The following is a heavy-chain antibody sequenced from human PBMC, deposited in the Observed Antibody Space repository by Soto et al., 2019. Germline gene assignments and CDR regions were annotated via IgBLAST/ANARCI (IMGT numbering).Heavy chain of an antibody. J-gene: IGHJ4*02. CDR2: IYYSGST. CDR3: ARSSQSTGTPFDY. CDR1: GGSISSGGYY. D-gene: IGHD4-17*01. Sequence: QVQLQESGPGLVKPSQTLSLTCTVSGGSISSGGYYWSWIRQHPGKGLEWIGYIYYSGSTYYNPSLKSRLNISVDTSKNQFSLKLIYVTAAGTAVYYCARSSQSTGTPFDYWGPGTLVTVSS. V-gene: IGHV4-31*03.